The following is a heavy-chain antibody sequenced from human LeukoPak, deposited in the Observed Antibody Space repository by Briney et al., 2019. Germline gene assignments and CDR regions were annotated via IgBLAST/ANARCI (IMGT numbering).Heavy chain of an antibody. Sequence: GGSLRLSCAASGFTFSSYGMHWVRQAPGKGLEWVAVISYVGSNKYYADSVKGRFTISRDNSKNTLYLQMNSLRAEDTAVYYCAKDRMYGGNPYYYYYGMDVWGQGTTVTVSS. CDR2: ISYVGSNK. CDR3: AKDRMYGGNPYYYYYGMDV. D-gene: IGHD4-23*01. V-gene: IGHV3-30*18. CDR1: GFTFSSYG. J-gene: IGHJ6*02.